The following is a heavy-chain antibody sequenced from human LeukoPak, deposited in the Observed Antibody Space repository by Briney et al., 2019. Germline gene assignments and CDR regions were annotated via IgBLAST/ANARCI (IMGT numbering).Heavy chain of an antibody. CDR2: IYSSGST. V-gene: IGHV4-59*01. D-gene: IGHD3-16*02. Sequence: SETLSLTCTVSGGSISSYYWNWIRQPPGKGLEWIGYIYSSGSTTYNPSLKSRVTISVDTSKNQFSLNLNSVTAADTAVYYCARNRLNYYYMDVWGKGTTVTVSS. J-gene: IGHJ6*03. CDR3: ARNRLNYYYMDV. CDR1: GGSISSYY.